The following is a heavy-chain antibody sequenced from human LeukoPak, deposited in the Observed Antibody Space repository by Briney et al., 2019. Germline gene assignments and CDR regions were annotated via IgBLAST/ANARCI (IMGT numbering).Heavy chain of an antibody. J-gene: IGHJ4*02. CDR1: GYSISTSYY. CDR2: IYYSGST. D-gene: IGHD2-2*01. CDR3: ARYRFGGYCSSTSCYVFDY. Sequence: SETLSLTCTVSGYSISTSYYWGWIRQPPGKGLEWIGSIYYSGSTYYNPSLKSRVTISVDTSKNQFSLKLSSVTAADTAVYYCARYRFGGYCSSTSCYVFDYWGQGTLVTVSS. V-gene: IGHV4-38-2*02.